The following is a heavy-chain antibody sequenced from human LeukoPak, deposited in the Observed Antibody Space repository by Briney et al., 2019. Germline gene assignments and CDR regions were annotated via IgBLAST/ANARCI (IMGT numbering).Heavy chain of an antibody. CDR2: IYYSGSA. Sequence: LRLSCAASGFTFSTYGMSWVRQAPGKGLEWIGYIYYSGSAYYNPSLKSRFTISVDTSKSQFSLKVISVTAADTAVYYCARDVIAAAGSFDPWGQGTLVTVSS. J-gene: IGHJ5*02. V-gene: IGHV4-30-4*07. D-gene: IGHD6-13*01. CDR3: ARDVIAAAGSFDP. CDR1: GFTFSTYG.